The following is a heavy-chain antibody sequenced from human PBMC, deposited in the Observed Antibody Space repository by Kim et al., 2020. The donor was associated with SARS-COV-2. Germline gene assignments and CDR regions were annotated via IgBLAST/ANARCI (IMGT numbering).Heavy chain of an antibody. Sequence: GGSLRLSCTASGFIFSSYGMHWVRQAPGKGLEWVAVISYDGSNKYDADSVKGRFTISRDNSKNTLFLQMNSLRADDTAMYYCAKTESRSSCYPFDYWGQGTPVTVSS. CDR1: GFIFSSYG. D-gene: IGHD3-22*01. CDR2: ISYDGSNK. J-gene: IGHJ4*02. CDR3: AKTESRSSCYPFDY. V-gene: IGHV3-30*18.